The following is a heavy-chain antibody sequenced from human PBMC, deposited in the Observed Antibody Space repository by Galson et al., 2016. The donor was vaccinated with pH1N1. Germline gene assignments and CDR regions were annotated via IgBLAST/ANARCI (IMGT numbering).Heavy chain of an antibody. Sequence: SLRLSCAASGFGFTNYGMHWVRQAPGKGLEWVAVVSQDGTYKDYADSVKGRFTISRDNSKRTLFLHMNSRRAEDTAVYYCARDQYSGFDDEAFDQWGQGTLVTVSS. D-gene: IGHD5-12*01. V-gene: IGHV3-30*03. J-gene: IGHJ4*02. CDR2: VSQDGTYK. CDR3: ARDQYSGFDDEAFDQ. CDR1: GFGFTNYG.